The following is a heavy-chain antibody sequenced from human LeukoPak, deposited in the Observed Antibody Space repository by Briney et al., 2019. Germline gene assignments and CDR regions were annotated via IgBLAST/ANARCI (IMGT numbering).Heavy chain of an antibody. J-gene: IGHJ4*02. Sequence: ASVYVSCKVSGYTLTELSMHWVRQAPGKGLEWMGGFDPEDGETIYTQKFQGRVTMTEDTSTDTAYMELSSLRSEDTAVYYCATVEATQRGLWYFDYWGQGTLVSVSS. CDR1: GYTLTELS. CDR2: FDPEDGET. CDR3: ATVEATQRGLWYFDY. D-gene: IGHD1-26*01. V-gene: IGHV1-24*01.